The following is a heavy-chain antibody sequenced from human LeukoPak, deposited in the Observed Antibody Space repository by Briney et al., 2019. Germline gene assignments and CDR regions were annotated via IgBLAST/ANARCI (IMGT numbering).Heavy chain of an antibody. CDR2: INQSGST. CDR3: ARAQPTYYYGSGSYSWFDP. V-gene: IGHV4-34*01. Sequence: SETLSLTCAGYGGSFSGYYWSWIRQPPGKGLEWIGEINQSGSTSYNPSLKSRVTISVDTSKNQFSLKLSSVTAADTAVYYCARAQPTYYYGSGSYSWFDPWGQGTLVTVSS. D-gene: IGHD3-10*01. J-gene: IGHJ5*02. CDR1: GGSFSGYY.